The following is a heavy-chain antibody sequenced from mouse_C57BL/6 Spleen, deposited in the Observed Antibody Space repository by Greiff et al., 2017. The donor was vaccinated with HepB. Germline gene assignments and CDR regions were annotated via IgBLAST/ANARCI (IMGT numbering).Heavy chain of an antibody. CDR2: INPGSGGT. V-gene: IGHV1-54*01. CDR3: ARNYYSNYEFAY. J-gene: IGHJ3*01. CDR1: GYAFTNYL. Sequence: QVQLQQSGAELVRPGTSVKVSCKASGYAFTNYLIEWVKQRPGQGLEWIGVINPGSGGTNYNEKFKGKATLTADKSSSTAYMQLSSLTSEDSAVYFCARNYYSNYEFAYWGQGTLVTVSA. D-gene: IGHD2-5*01.